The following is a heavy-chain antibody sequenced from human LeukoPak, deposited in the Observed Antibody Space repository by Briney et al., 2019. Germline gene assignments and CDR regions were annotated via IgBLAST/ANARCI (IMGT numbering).Heavy chain of an antibody. Sequence: GRSLRLSCAASGFTFSSYGMHWVRQAPGKGPEWVAVISYDGSNKYYADSVKGRFTISRDNSKNTLYLQMNSLRAEDTAVYYCAKDGGGYGSGSYYFDYGGQGSLVTVSS. D-gene: IGHD3-10*01. V-gene: IGHV3-30*18. J-gene: IGHJ4*02. CDR3: AKDGGGYGSGSYYFDY. CDR1: GFTFSSYG. CDR2: ISYDGSNK.